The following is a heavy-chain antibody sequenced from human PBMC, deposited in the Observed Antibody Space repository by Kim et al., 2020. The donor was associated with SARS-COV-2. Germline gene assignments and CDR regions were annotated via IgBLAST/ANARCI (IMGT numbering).Heavy chain of an antibody. J-gene: IGHJ4*02. CDR1: GFTFSGFW. D-gene: IGHD1-7*01. CDR2: VNTDGSDT. CDR3: TRAKIGTNTFDS. V-gene: IGHV3-74*03. Sequence: GGSLRLSCEASGFTFSGFWMDWVRQAPGKGLLWVSRVNTDGSDTAYADSVKGRFTVSRDNTKNTLYLQMNRLRADDTAVYYCTRAKIGTNTFDSWGQGILGTVSS.